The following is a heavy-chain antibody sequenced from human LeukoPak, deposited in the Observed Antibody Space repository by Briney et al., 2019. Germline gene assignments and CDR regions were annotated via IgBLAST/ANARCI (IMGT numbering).Heavy chain of an antibody. D-gene: IGHD6-19*01. CDR1: GYTFTSYG. Sequence: ASVKVSCKASGYTFTSYGISWVRQAPGQGLEWMGWISAYNGNTNYAQKLQGRVTMTTDTSTSTAYMELRSLRSDDTAVYYCARCLGCGDVLSSGCPFDYWGQGTLVTVSS. CDR3: ARCLGCGDVLSSGCPFDY. J-gene: IGHJ4*02. V-gene: IGHV1-18*01. CDR2: ISAYNGNT.